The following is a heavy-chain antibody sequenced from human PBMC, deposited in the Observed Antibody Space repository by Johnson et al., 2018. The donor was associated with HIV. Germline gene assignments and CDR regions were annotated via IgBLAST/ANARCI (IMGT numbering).Heavy chain of an antibody. CDR1: GFTFSRHG. D-gene: IGHD3-10*01. Sequence: QVQLVESGGGVVQPGRSLRLSCAASGFTFSRHGMHWGRQAPGKGLEWVAVISYDGSKRNYADSVKGRFTISRDSSKNSLYLQMNSLRADDMAVYYCARRRGEAWFLDLDAFDVWGQGTMVTLSS. CDR3: ARRRGEAWFLDLDAFDV. CDR2: ISYDGSKR. V-gene: IGHV3-30*04. J-gene: IGHJ3*01.